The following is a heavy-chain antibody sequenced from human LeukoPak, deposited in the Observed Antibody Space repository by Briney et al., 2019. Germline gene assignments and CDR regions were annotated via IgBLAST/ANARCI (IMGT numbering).Heavy chain of an antibody. Sequence: PGGSLRLSCAASGFTFSSYAMSWVRQAPGKGLEWVSAISGSGGSTYYADSVKGRFTISRDNSKNTLYLQMNSLRAEDTAVYYCARERITMVRGDYYGMDVWGQGTTVTVSS. D-gene: IGHD3-10*01. J-gene: IGHJ6*02. V-gene: IGHV3-23*01. CDR1: GFTFSSYA. CDR3: ARERITMVRGDYYGMDV. CDR2: ISGSGGST.